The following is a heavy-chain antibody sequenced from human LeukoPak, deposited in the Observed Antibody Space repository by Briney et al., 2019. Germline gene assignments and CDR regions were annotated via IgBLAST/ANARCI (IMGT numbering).Heavy chain of an antibody. D-gene: IGHD3-16*01. CDR2: IYHSGST. V-gene: IGHV4-38-2*02. Sequence: SETLSLTCTVSGYSISSGYYWGWIRQPPGKGLEWIGSIYHSGSTYYNPSLKSRVTISVDTSKNQFSLKLSSVTAADTAVYYCAIGLRGMWGRWFDPWSQGTLVTVSS. CDR3: AIGLRGMWGRWFDP. J-gene: IGHJ5*02. CDR1: GYSISSGYY.